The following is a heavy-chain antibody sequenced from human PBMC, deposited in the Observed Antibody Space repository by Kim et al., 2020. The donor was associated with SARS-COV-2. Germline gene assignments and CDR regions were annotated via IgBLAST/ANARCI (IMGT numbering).Heavy chain of an antibody. CDR3: AKDRYDILTGYYQLAGVSDY. V-gene: IGHV3-30*18. J-gene: IGHJ4*02. CDR1: GFTFSSYG. Sequence: GGSLRLSCAASGFTFSSYGMHWVRQAPGKGLEWVAVISYDGSNKYYADSVKGRFTISRDNSKNTLYLQMNSLRAEDTAVYYCAKDRYDILTGYYQLAGVSDYWGQGTLVTVSS. D-gene: IGHD3-9*01. CDR2: ISYDGSNK.